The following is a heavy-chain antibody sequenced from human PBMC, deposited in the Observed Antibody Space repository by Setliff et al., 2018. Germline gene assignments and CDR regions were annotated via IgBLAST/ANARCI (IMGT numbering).Heavy chain of an antibody. CDR3: ARHPPPPNYFDIGALDS. CDR1: GGPLNSYS. V-gene: IGHV1-69*02. J-gene: IGHJ4*02. CDR2: IIPVLDIT. Sequence: EASVKVSCKASGGPLNSYSFSWVRQAPGQGLEWMGRIIPVLDITRYSQKFQGRVTITADKSTGIIYMELTSLGSDDTAVYYCARHPPPPNYFDIGALDSWGQGTLVTVSS. D-gene: IGHD3-22*01.